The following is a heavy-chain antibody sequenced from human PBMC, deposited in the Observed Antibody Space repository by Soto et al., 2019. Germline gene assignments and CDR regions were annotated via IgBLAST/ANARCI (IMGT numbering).Heavy chain of an antibody. D-gene: IGHD2-2*01. J-gene: IGHJ6*02. CDR2: MNPNSGNT. CDR1: GYTFTSYD. V-gene: IGHV1-8*01. CDR3: SRGANQLLNAYYYYYGMDV. Sequence: ASVKVSCKASGYTFTSYDINWVRQATGQGLEWMGWMNPNSGNTGYAQKFQGRVTMTRNTSISTAYMELRRLRSEDTDVYYCSRGANQLLNAYYYYYGMDVWGQGTTVTVSS.